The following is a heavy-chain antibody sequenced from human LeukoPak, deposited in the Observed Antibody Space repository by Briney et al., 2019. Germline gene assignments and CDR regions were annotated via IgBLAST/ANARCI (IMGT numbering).Heavy chain of an antibody. V-gene: IGHV5-51*01. CDR2: INPPDSDT. CDR1: GYSFTSYW. D-gene: IGHD6-19*01. CDR3: ARDYTSGWYDY. Sequence: GESLEISCKGSGYSFTSYWIGWVRQMPGKGLEWMGIINPPDSDTRYSPSFQGQVTMSADKSISTAYLQWSSLKASDTAMYYCARDYTSGWYDYWGQGTLVIVSS. J-gene: IGHJ4*02.